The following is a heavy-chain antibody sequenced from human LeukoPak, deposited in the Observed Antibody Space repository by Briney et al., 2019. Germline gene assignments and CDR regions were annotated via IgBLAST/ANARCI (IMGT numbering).Heavy chain of an antibody. CDR3: AKHWSYCSTTSCFFNYYYYYMDV. CDR2: ISYDGSNK. J-gene: IGHJ6*03. Sequence: GRSLRLSCAASGFTFSSYGMHWVRQAPGKGLEWVAVISYDGSNKYYADSVKGRFTISRDNSKNTLYLQMNSLRAEDTAVYYCAKHWSYCSTTSCFFNYYYYYMDVWGKGTTVTVSS. CDR1: GFTFSSYG. D-gene: IGHD2-2*01. V-gene: IGHV3-30*18.